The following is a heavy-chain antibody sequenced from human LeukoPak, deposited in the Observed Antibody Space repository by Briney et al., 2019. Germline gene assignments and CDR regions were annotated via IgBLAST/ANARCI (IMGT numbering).Heavy chain of an antibody. V-gene: IGHV1-69*13. CDR1: GGTFSSYA. J-gene: IGHJ4*02. CDR2: IIPIFGTA. Sequence: ASVKVSCKASGGTFSSYAISWVRQAPGQGLECMGGIIPIFGTANYAQKFQGRVTITADESTSTAYMELSSLRSEDTAVYYCARSPLRLVHYDYWGQGTLVTVSS. D-gene: IGHD3-9*01. CDR3: ARSPLRLVHYDY.